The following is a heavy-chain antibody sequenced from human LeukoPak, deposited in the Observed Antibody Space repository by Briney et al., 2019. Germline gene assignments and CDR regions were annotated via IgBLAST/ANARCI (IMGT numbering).Heavy chain of an antibody. CDR1: GYSFTTYW. Sequence: GESLKISRKGSGYSFTTYWISWVRQMPGKGLEWMGRIDPSDSYTNYSPSFQGHVTISADKSISTAYLQWSSLKASDTAIYYCARRLSGYETAFDIWGQGTMVTVSS. J-gene: IGHJ3*02. CDR2: IDPSDSYT. CDR3: ARRLSGYETAFDI. V-gene: IGHV5-10-1*01. D-gene: IGHD5-12*01.